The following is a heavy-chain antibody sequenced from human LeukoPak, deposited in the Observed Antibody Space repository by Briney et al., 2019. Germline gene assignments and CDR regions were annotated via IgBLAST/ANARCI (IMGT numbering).Heavy chain of an antibody. V-gene: IGHV1-18*01. J-gene: IGHJ4*02. CDR1: GYTFASYG. CDR2: ISAYNGNT. CDR3: ARSLTDYYDSSGYYYLDY. Sequence: ASVKVSCKASGYTFASYGISWVRQAPGQGLEWMGWISAYNGNTNYAQKLQGRVTMTTDTSTSTAYMELRSLRSDDTAVYYCARSLTDYYDSSGYYYLDYWGQGTLVTVSS. D-gene: IGHD3-22*01.